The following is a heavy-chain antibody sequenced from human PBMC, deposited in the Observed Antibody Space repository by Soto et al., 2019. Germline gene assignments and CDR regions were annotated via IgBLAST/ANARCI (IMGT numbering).Heavy chain of an antibody. CDR2: ISGSGGST. J-gene: IGHJ4*02. CDR1: GFTFSSYA. CDR3: AKINNAESRFLEWLLFYY. V-gene: IGHV3-23*01. Sequence: GGSLRLSCAASGFTFSSYAMSWVRQAPGKGLEWVSAISGSGGSTYYADSVKGRFTISRDNSKNTLYLQMNSLRAEDTAVYYCAKINNAESRFLEWLLFYYWGQGTLVTVSS. D-gene: IGHD3-3*01.